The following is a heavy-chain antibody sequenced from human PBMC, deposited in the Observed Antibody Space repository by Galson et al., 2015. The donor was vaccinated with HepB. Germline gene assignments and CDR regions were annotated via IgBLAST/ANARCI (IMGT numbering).Heavy chain of an antibody. CDR1: GYTFTSYY. CDR3: ARGGASWWLLPLDREYYYYGMDV. D-gene: IGHD3-22*01. Sequence: SVKVSCKASGYTFTSYYMHWVRQAPGQGLEWMGIINPSGGSTSYAQKFQGRVTMTRDTSTSTVYMELSSLGSEDTAVYYCARGGASWWLLPLDREYYYYGMDVWGQGTTVTVSS. CDR2: INPSGGST. V-gene: IGHV1-46*03. J-gene: IGHJ6*02.